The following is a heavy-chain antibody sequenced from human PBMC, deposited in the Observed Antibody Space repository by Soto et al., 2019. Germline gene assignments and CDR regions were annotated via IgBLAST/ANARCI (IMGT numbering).Heavy chain of an antibody. CDR1: GGSISSYY. J-gene: IGHJ4*02. Sequence: SETLSLTCTVSGGSISSYYWSWIRQSPGKGLEWIGNINDSGSTNYNPSLQSRVTISVDTSTNQLSLRLSSVTAADTAVYYCARGGGSTGVWGQGTRVTAPQ. V-gene: IGHV4-59*01. CDR3: ARGGGSTGV. CDR2: INDSGST. D-gene: IGHD2-8*02.